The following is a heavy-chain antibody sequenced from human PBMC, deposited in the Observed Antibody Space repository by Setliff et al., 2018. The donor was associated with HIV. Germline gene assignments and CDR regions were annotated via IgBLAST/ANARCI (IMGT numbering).Heavy chain of an antibody. Sequence: ASVNVSCKASGYTFSSYGISWVRQAPGQGLEWMGWISASNGYTDYAQKFQGRVTISTDEYKSTANMELSSLRSEGTSVYYCALPYCSGGNCWSSAPLPPAGWFDPWGQGTLVTVSS. CDR1: GYTFSSYG. CDR2: ISASNGYT. V-gene: IGHV1-18*01. D-gene: IGHD2-15*01. CDR3: ALPYCSGGNCWSSAPLPPAGWFDP. J-gene: IGHJ5*02.